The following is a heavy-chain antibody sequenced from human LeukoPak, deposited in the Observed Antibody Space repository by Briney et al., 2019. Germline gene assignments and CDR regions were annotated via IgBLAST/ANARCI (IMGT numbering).Heavy chain of an antibody. Sequence: GGSLRLSCAASGFTFSNAWMSWVRRAPGKGLEWVGRIKSKTDGGTTDYAAPVKGRFTISRDDSKNTLYLQMNSLKTEDTAVYYCTTGSRGGVEYSSSLIYYYYYGMDVWGQGTTVTVSS. J-gene: IGHJ6*02. V-gene: IGHV3-15*01. CDR2: IKSKTDGGTT. CDR3: TTGSRGGVEYSSSLIYYYYYGMDV. CDR1: GFTFSNAW. D-gene: IGHD6-6*01.